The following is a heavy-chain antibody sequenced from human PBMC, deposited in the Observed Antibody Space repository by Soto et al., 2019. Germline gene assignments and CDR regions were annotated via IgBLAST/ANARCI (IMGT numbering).Heavy chain of an antibody. J-gene: IGHJ6*02. CDR1: GYTFTSYA. Sequence: GASVKVSCKASGYTFTSYAMHWVRQAPGQRLEWMGWINAGNGNTKYSQKFQGRVTITRDTSASTAYMELSSLRSEDTAVYYCARDAHDSSGSTFYYYYGMDVWGQGTTVTVSS. CDR3: ARDAHDSSGSTFYYYYGMDV. CDR2: INAGNGNT. D-gene: IGHD3-22*01. V-gene: IGHV1-3*01.